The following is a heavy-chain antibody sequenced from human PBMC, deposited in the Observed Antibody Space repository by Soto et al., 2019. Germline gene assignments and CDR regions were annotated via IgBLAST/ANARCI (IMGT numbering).Heavy chain of an antibody. CDR3: AMVDNFVTPAPQDV. CDR2: ISPYSGNT. V-gene: IGHV1-18*01. CDR1: GYIFVNYG. J-gene: IGHJ6*02. Sequence: QVQLVQSGDEVRKPGSSVKVSCKASGYIFVNYGIAWVRQAPGQGLEWMGWISPYSGNTHYASKVQGRLTMTTDTSTSQAYMELGSMTSDNTAVYYCAMVDNFVTPAPQDVWGQGTTVTVSS. D-gene: IGHD3-16*02.